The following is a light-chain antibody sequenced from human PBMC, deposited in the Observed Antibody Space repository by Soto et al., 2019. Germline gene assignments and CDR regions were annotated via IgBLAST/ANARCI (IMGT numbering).Light chain of an antibody. CDR2: DVS. V-gene: IGLV2-14*01. Sequence: QSVLTQPASVSGPPGQSLTISCTGTSSDVGGYNYVSWYQQHPGKAPKLMIYDVSNRPSGVSNRFSGSKSGNTASLAISGLQAEDEADYYCSSYTSSSTYVFGTGTKVTVL. CDR1: SSDVGGYNY. CDR3: SSYTSSSTYV. J-gene: IGLJ1*01.